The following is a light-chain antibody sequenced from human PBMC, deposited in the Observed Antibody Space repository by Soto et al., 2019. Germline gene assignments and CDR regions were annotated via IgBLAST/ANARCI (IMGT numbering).Light chain of an antibody. Sequence: EIVLTQSPGTLSLSPGERATLSCRASQSVSSSHLARYHQKPGQAPRLLISGASSRATGIPDRLSGSGSGTDFTLTISRLEPEDFAVYYCQQYGSSVTFGGGTKVEIK. J-gene: IGKJ4*01. CDR2: GAS. CDR1: QSVSSSH. CDR3: QQYGSSVT. V-gene: IGKV3-20*01.